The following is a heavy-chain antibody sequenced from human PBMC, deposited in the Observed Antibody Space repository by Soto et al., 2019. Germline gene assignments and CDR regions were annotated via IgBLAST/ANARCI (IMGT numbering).Heavy chain of an antibody. J-gene: IGHJ4*02. V-gene: IGHV4-39*01. Sequence: SGTLSLTCTVSGGSVTNSSYYWGWIRQSPGKGLEWIGSVYYRGRSYSKSSVKSRVTISVDTSKNRFSLSLNSVTASDTAVYFCVSQRTTVPTQAYFDYWGPGALVTVSS. CDR2: VYYRGRS. D-gene: IGHD4-17*01. CDR1: GGSVTNSSYY. CDR3: VSQRTTVPTQAYFDY.